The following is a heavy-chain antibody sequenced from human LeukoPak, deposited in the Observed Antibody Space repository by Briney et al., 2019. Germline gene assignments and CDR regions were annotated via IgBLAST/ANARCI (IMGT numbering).Heavy chain of an antibody. V-gene: IGHV3-11*04. CDR2: ISSGGDIM. CDR1: GFTVSSNY. D-gene: IGHD4-17*01. J-gene: IGHJ3*02. Sequence: GGSLRLSCAASGFTVSSNYMSWVRQAPGKGLQWVSYISSGGDIMHYADSVKGRFTSSRDNAKNSGYLEMNSLGAEDTALYYCARGTTVIRNALDIWGQGTMVTVSS. CDR3: ARGTTVIRNALDI.